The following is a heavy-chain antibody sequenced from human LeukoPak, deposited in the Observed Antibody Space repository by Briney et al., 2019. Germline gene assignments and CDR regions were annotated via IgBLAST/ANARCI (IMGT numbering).Heavy chain of an antibody. CDR1: GGSFSGYY. CDR2: INHSGST. J-gene: IGHJ4*02. CDR3: ASHYEVLDY. V-gene: IGHV4-34*01. Sequence: SETLSLTCAVYGGSFSGYYWSWIRQPPGKGLEWIGEINHSGSTNYNPSLKSRVTISVDTSKNQFSLKLSSVTAADTAVYYCASHYEVLDYWGQGTLVTVSS. D-gene: IGHD3-22*01.